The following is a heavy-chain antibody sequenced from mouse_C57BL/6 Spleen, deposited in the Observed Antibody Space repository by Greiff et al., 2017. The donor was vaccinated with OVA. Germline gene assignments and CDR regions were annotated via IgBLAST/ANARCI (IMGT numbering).Heavy chain of an antibody. V-gene: IGHV1-69*01. D-gene: IGHD2-5*01. J-gene: IGHJ2*01. Sequence: QVQLQQPGAELVMPGASVKLSCKASGYTFTSYWMHWVKQRPGQGLEWIGEIDPSDSYTNYNQKFKGKSTLTVDKSSSTAYMQLSSLTSEDSAVYYCARGDYSNYAFDYWGQGTTLTVSS. CDR2: IDPSDSYT. CDR3: ARGDYSNYAFDY. CDR1: GYTFTSYW.